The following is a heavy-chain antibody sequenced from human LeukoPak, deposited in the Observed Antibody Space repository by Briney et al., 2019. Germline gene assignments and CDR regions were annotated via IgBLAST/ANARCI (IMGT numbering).Heavy chain of an antibody. V-gene: IGHV4-59*01. D-gene: IGHD3-10*01. J-gene: IGHJ4*02. Sequence: PSETLSLTCTVSGGSLSSYYWSWIRQPPGKGLEWIGYIYYSGSTNYNPSLKSRVTISVDTSKNQFTLKLSSVTAADTAVYYCARVGGSGGIDYWGQGTLVTVSS. CDR1: GGSLSSYY. CDR3: ARVGGSGGIDY. CDR2: IYYSGST.